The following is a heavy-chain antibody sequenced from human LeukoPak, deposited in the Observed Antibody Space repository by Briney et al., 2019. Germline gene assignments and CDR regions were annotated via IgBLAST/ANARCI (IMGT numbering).Heavy chain of an antibody. CDR1: GFTFSSYE. J-gene: IGHJ6*02. D-gene: IGHD3-16*01. CDR3: ATYTHWVAGDV. V-gene: IGHV3-48*03. CDR2: ISSSGGTI. Sequence: GGSLRLSCAASGFTFSSYEMNWVRQAPGKGLEWVSSISSSGGTIYYADSVKGRFTISRDNARNSLYLQMSSLRPEDTAVYYCATYTHWVAGDVWGQGTTVTVSS.